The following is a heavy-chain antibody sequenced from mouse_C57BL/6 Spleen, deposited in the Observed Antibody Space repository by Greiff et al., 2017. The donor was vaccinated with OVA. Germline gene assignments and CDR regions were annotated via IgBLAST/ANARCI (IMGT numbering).Heavy chain of an antibody. CDR2: IYPRSGNT. CDR1: GYTFTSYG. D-gene: IGHD2-4*01. Sequence: QVQLQQSGAELARPGASVKLSCKASGYTFTSYGISWVKQRTGQGLEWIGEIYPRSGNTYYNEKFKGKATLTADKSSSTAYMELRSLTSEESAVYFCARVGPIYYDFDYWGQGTTLTVSS. CDR3: ARVGPIYYDFDY. V-gene: IGHV1-81*01. J-gene: IGHJ2*01.